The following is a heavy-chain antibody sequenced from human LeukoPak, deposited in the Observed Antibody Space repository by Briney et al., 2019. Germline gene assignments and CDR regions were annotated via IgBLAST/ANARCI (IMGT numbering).Heavy chain of an antibody. D-gene: IGHD1-26*01. CDR1: GFTFSSYA. J-gene: IGHJ4*02. V-gene: IGHV3-23*01. CDR2: ISGSGSNT. Sequence: PGGSLRLSCAASGFTFSSYAMNWVRHAPRKRLEWVSGISGSGSNTYYADSVMGRFTISRDNSKNTLYLQMNSLRAEDTAVHYCAKDVLSGTYYYFDQWGQGTLVTVSS. CDR3: AKDVLSGTYYYFDQ.